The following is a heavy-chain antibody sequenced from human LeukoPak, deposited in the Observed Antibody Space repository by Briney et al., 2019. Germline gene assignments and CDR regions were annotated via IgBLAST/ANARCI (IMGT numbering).Heavy chain of an antibody. D-gene: IGHD5-18*01. J-gene: IGHJ5*02. CDR2: ISSSSSYI. V-gene: IGHV3-21*01. CDR1: GFTFSSYS. Sequence: PGGSLRLSCAASGFTFSSYSMNWVRQAPGKGLEWVSSISSSSSYIYYADSVKGRFTISRDNAKNSLYLQMNSLRAEDTAVYYCAREGGYSYGYLGGRNWFDPWGQGTLVTVSS. CDR3: AREGGYSYGYLGGRNWFDP.